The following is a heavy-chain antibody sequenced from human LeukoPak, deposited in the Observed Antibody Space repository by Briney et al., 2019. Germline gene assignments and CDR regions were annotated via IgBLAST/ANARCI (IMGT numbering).Heavy chain of an antibody. V-gene: IGHV6-1*01. D-gene: IGHD2-2*01. CDR3: ARRLTQYDCFDP. J-gene: IGHJ5*02. CDR2: TNYRSTWYN. Sequence: SQTLSLTCAISGDSVSINSVTWNWIRQSPSRGLEWLGRTNYRSTWYNDYAVSVRGRITVNPDTSKNQFSLHLNSVTPEDTAVYYCARRLTQYDCFDPWGQGILVTVSS. CDR1: GDSVSINSVT.